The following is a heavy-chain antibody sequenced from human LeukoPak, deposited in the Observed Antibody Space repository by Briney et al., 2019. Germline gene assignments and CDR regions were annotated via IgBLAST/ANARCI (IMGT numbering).Heavy chain of an antibody. J-gene: IGHJ4*02. D-gene: IGHD2-15*01. CDR2: INRSSGGI. V-gene: IGHV1-2*02. CDR1: GYTLTGYY. Sequence: ASVKVSCKTSGYTLTGYYMHWVRQAPGQGLEWMGWINRSSGGIEYAQNFQGRVTMTRDTSISTAYMELISLRSDDTAVYYCAGGDCSGGTCLDFWGQGTLVTVSS. CDR3: AGGDCSGGTCLDF.